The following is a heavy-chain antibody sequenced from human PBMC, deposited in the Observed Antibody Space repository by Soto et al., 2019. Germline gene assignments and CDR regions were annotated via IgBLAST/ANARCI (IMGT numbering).Heavy chain of an antibody. V-gene: IGHV1-69*13. Sequence: SVKVSCKASGGTFSSYAISWVRRAPGQGREWKGGIIPIFGTANYAQKFQGRVTITADESTSTAYMELSSRRSDDTAVYYCARGHRYSDSNGYPAPHNWFDPWGQGTLVTVSS. CDR1: GGTFSSYA. J-gene: IGHJ5*02. D-gene: IGHD3-22*01. CDR2: IIPIFGTA. CDR3: ARGHRYSDSNGYPAPHNWFDP.